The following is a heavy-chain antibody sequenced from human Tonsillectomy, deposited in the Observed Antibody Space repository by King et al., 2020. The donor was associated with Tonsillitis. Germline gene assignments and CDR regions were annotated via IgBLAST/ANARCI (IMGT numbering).Heavy chain of an antibody. Sequence: QLQESGPGLVKPSETLSLTCTVSGGSISSISYYWGWIRQPPGKGLEWIGSIYYSWITYYNPSLKSRVTISVDTSKNQFSLKLSSVTAADTAVYYCARHYDFWSGFYTNYWGQGILVTVSS. CDR3: ARHYDFWSGFYTNY. CDR1: GGSISSISYY. V-gene: IGHV4-39*01. CDR2: IYYSWIT. J-gene: IGHJ4*02. D-gene: IGHD3-3*01.